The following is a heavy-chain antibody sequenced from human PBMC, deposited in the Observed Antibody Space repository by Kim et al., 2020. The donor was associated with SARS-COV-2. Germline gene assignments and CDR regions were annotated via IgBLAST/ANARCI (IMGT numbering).Heavy chain of an antibody. J-gene: IGHJ6*02. CDR1: GYTFTSHY. D-gene: IGHD5-12*01. Sequence: SVKVSCKTSGYTFTSHYIHWVREAPGQGLAWMGIINPSGCSTTNAQEFQGRVTLTRDTSTSTVYMELSGLRSDETAVYYCSRETGAYDLYFYYGLDVWGQGTTITVS. CDR2: INPSGCST. CDR3: SRETGAYDLYFYYGLDV. V-gene: IGHV1-46*03.